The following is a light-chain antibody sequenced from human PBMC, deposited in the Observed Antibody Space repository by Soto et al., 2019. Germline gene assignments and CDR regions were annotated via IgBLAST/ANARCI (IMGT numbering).Light chain of an antibody. CDR3: QQLNSYPIT. V-gene: IGKV1-9*01. J-gene: IGKJ5*01. Sequence: IQLTQPPSSLPSSVGDSVTITSRASQGISSFLAWYQQKPGKAPKLLIYAASTLQSGVPSRFSGSGSGTDFTLTISSLQPEDFATYFCQQLNSYPITFGQGTRLEIK. CDR1: QGISSF. CDR2: AAS.